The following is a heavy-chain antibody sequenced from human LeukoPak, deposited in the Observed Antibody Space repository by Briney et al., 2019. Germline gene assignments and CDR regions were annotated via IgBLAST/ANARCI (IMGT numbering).Heavy chain of an antibody. CDR1: GFTFSSYA. D-gene: IGHD3-3*01. CDR2: ISGSGGST. Sequence: GGSLRLSCAASGFTFSSYAMSWVRQAPGKGLEWVSAISGSGGSTYYADSVKGRFTISRDNSKNTLYLQMNSLRAEDTAVYYCAKAPSLPYDFWSGSNYWGQGTLVTVSS. J-gene: IGHJ4*02. V-gene: IGHV3-23*01. CDR3: AKAPSLPYDFWSGSNY.